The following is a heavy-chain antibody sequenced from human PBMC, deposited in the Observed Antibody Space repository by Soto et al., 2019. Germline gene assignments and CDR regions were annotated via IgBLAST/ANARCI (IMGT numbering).Heavy chain of an antibody. Sequence: QITLKESGPTLVKPTQTLTLTCTFSGFSLSTSGVGVGWIRQPPGKALEWLALIDWDDYKRYSPSLKSRLTITTDTSTNQVVLTMTNMDPVDTATYYCAHACEVATIGEVDAFDIWGQGTMVTVSS. CDR3: AHACEVATIGEVDAFDI. V-gene: IGHV2-5*02. CDR1: GFSLSTSGVG. D-gene: IGHD5-12*01. J-gene: IGHJ3*02. CDR2: IDWDDYK.